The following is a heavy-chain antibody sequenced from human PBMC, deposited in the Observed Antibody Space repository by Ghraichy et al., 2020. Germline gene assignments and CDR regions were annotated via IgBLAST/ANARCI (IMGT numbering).Heavy chain of an antibody. CDR2: IKSKTDGGTT. D-gene: IGHD2-2*01. CDR1: GFTFSNAW. Sequence: GGSLRLSCAASGFTFSNAWMSWVRQAPGKGLEWVGRIKSKTDGGTTDYAAPVKGRFTISRDDSKNTLYLQMNSLKTEDTAVYYCTTSFGCSSTSCTYYYYYGMDVWGQGTTVTVSS. J-gene: IGHJ6*02. CDR3: TTSFGCSSTSCTYYYYYGMDV. V-gene: IGHV3-15*01.